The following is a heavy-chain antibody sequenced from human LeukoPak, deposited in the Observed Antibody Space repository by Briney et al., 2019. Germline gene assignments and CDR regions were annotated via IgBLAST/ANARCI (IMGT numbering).Heavy chain of an antibody. CDR2: IYYSGTT. V-gene: IGHV4-59*01. CDR3: ARELYIAAAQYGY. Sequence: SETLSLTCTVSGGSISSYYWSWVRQPPGKGLEWVGYIYYSGTTNYNPSLKSRVTISVDTSKNQFSLKLSSVTAADTAVYYCARELYIAAAQYGYWGQGTLVTVSS. D-gene: IGHD6-13*01. CDR1: GGSISSYY. J-gene: IGHJ4*02.